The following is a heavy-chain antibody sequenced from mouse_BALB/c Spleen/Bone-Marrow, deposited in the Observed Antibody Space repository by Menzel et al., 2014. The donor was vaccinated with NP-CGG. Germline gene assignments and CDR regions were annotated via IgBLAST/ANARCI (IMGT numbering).Heavy chain of an antibody. Sequence: QVQLQQSGAELVRPGSSVKISCKASGYVFSTYWMNWVKQRPGQGLEWIGQIHPGDGDTNYNGKFKGTATLTADKSSSTAYMQLSSLTSEDSAVYFCARSGYGSSYDYWGQGTTLTVSS. CDR2: IHPGDGDT. D-gene: IGHD1-1*01. CDR3: ARSGYGSSYDY. V-gene: IGHV1-80*01. CDR1: GYVFSTYW. J-gene: IGHJ2*01.